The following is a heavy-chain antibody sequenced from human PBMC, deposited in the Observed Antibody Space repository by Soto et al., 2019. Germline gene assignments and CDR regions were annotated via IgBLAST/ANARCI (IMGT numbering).Heavy chain of an antibody. V-gene: IGHV1-18*01. D-gene: IGHD4-4*01. J-gene: IGHJ4*02. CDR1: GYTFTSYG. Sequence: DSVKVSCKASGYTFTSYGISWVRQAPGQGLEWMGWISAYNGNTNYAQRLQGRVTMTTDTSTSTAYMELRSLRSDDTAVYYCARAVYSNYVDYWGQGTLVTVSS. CDR2: ISAYNGNT. CDR3: ARAVYSNYVDY.